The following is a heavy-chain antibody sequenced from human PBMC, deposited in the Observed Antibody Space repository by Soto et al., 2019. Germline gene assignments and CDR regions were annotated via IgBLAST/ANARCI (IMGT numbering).Heavy chain of an antibody. V-gene: IGHV3-48*02. CDR1: GFTFSSYS. CDR2: ISSSSSTI. D-gene: IGHD6-19*01. Sequence: GGSLRLSCAASGFTFSSYSMNWVRQAPGKGLEWVSYISSSSSTIYYADSVKGRFTISRDNAKNSLYLQMNSLRDEDTAVYYCARDSDSSGWYEGHYYYYGMDVWGQGTTVTVSS. CDR3: ARDSDSSGWYEGHYYYYGMDV. J-gene: IGHJ6*02.